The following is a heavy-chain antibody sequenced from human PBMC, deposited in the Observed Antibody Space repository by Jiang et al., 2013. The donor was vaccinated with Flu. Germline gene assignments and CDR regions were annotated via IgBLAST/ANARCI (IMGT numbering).Heavy chain of an antibody. CDR2: IHANGNT. V-gene: IGHV4-4*07. D-gene: IGHD3-10*01. CDR1: RGSMHNFY. CDR3: AKDFTYGTVAAFDI. Sequence: SGSGLVKPSETLSLTCTVSRGSMHNFYWSWIRQSAGKGLEWIGRIHANGNTNYNPSLNSRVTMSVDTSKYQFSLNLSSVTAADTAVYYCAKDFTYGTVAAFDIWGQGTVVTVSS. J-gene: IGHJ3*02.